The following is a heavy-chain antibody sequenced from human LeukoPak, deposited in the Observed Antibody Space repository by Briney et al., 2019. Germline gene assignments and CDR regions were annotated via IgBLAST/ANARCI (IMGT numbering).Heavy chain of an antibody. CDR1: GFTFSSYE. V-gene: IGHV3-48*03. D-gene: IGHD2-8*01. J-gene: IGHJ4*02. CDR3: AKDPDCTSGVCYTFFDY. Sequence: GGSLRLSCAASGFTFSSYEMNWVRQAPGKGLEWVSYISSSGSTIYCADSVKGRFTISRDNSKNTLYLQMNSLRAEDTAVYYCAKDPDCTSGVCYTFFDYWGQGTLVTVSS. CDR2: ISSSGSTI.